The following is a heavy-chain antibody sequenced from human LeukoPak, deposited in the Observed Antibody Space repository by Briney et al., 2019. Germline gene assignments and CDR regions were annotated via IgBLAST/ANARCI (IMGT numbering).Heavy chain of an antibody. V-gene: IGHV1-69*02. CDR2: IIPILGIA. Sequence: SVKVSCKASGGTFSSYTISWVRQAPGQGLEWMGRIIPILGIANYAQKFQGRVTITADKSTSTAYMELSSLRSEDTAVYYCASRYYYDSSGYSFDYWGQGTVVTVSS. J-gene: IGHJ4*02. CDR1: GGTFSSYT. CDR3: ASRYYYDSSGYSFDY. D-gene: IGHD3-22*01.